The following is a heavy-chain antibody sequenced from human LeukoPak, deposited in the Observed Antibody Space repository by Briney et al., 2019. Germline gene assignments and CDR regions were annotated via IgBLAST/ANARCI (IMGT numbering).Heavy chain of an antibody. V-gene: IGHV4-4*02. CDR3: ARSTYYYGSGSYENFFDY. J-gene: IGHJ4*02. CDR2: ISHSGST. D-gene: IGHD3-10*01. CDR1: GGSISSSNW. Sequence: SGTLSLTCAVSGGSISSSNWWSWVRQPPGKGLEWIGEISHSGSTNYNPSLKSRVTISVDKSKNQFSLNLSSVTAADTAVYYCARSTYYYGSGSYENFFDYWGQGTLVTVSS.